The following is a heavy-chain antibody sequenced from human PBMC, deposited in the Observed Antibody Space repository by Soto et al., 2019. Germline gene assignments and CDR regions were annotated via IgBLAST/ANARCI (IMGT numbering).Heavy chain of an antibody. J-gene: IGHJ6*02. CDR3: ARIMVRGVITYSRDYHGMGV. Sequence: PGESLKISCKGSGYSFSNYWIGWVRQMPGKGLEWMGIIFPRDSDTRYSPSFQGQVTISADKSISTAYLQWSSLKASDTAMYYCARIMVRGVITYSRDYHGMGVWGQGTTVTVSS. V-gene: IGHV5-51*01. D-gene: IGHD3-10*01. CDR2: IFPRDSDT. CDR1: GYSFSNYW.